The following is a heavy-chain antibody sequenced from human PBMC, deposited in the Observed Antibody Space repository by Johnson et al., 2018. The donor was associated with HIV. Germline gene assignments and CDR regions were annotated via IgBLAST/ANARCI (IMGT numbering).Heavy chain of an antibody. Sequence: VQLVESGGGVVQPGGSLRLSCAGSGFIFRTHWIHWVRQPPGKGLEWVATIRQDGSEKFYVDSVKGRFTISRDNAKNSLYLQMNSLRAEDTAFYYCARDKYGVPSGTFDIWGQGTMVTVSS. CDR1: GFIFRTHW. D-gene: IGHD4-17*01. J-gene: IGHJ3*02. V-gene: IGHV3-7*05. CDR2: IRQDGSEK. CDR3: ARDKYGVPSGTFDI.